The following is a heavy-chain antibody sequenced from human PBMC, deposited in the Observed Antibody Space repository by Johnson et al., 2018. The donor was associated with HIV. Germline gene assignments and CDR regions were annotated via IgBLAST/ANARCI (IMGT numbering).Heavy chain of an antibody. J-gene: IGHJ3*02. CDR1: GFIFGDYA. CDR2: IRGKVYGGTT. D-gene: IGHD6-13*01. V-gene: IGHV3-49*04. Sequence: VQLVESGGGLVQPGRSLRLSCTGSGFIFGDYAMSWVRQAPGKGLEWVGFIRGKVYGGTTEYAASVKGRFTISRDDSKSVAYLQMNSLKTEDTAVYYCAREHRRPSRSSSSLSGDAFDIWGQGTMVTVSS. CDR3: AREHRRPSRSSSSLSGDAFDI.